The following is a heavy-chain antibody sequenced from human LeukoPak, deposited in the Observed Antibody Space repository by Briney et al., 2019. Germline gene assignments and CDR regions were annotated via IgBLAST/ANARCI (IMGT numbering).Heavy chain of an antibody. CDR2: IHYSGNT. Sequence: SETLSLTCTVSGGSMKTSYWNWIRQPPGKGLEWIGCIHYSGNTNYNPSLKSRVTISIDTSRDQFSLTLSSLTAADTAMYFCTSGHFSAWSDWFDPWGEGTLVTVSS. D-gene: IGHD2-15*01. V-gene: IGHV4-59*01. J-gene: IGHJ5*02. CDR3: TSGHFSAWSDWFDP. CDR1: GGSMKTSY.